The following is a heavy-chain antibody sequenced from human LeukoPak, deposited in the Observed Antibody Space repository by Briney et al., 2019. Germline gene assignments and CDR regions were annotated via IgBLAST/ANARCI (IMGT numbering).Heavy chain of an antibody. CDR3: AKGIYSSGWSYFNY. CDR1: GFTFSNSA. V-gene: IGHV3-23*01. D-gene: IGHD6-19*01. J-gene: IGHJ4*01. Sequence: PGGSLRLSCAASGFTFSNSAMSWVRQAPGKGPGWVSTLSGSGITTYYADSVKGRFTISRDNSKNTLYLQMNSLRAEDTAVYYCAKGIYSSGWSYFNYWGHGTLVTVSS. CDR2: LSGSGITT.